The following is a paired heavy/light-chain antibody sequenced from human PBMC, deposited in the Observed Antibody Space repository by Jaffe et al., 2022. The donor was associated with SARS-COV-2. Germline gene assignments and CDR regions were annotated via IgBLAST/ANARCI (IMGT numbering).Heavy chain of an antibody. D-gene: IGHD2-2*02. J-gene: IGHJ4*02. CDR1: GFTFSSYG. CDR3: AREGPYQLLYRTYSNNWYGLDN. CDR2: MWFDGSNK. Sequence: QVQLVESGGGVVQPGRSLRLSCAASGFTFSSYGMHWVRQAPGKGLEWVAVMWFDGSNKYYPDSVKGRFTISRDDSTSTLYLQMNSLRAEDTAVYYCAREGPYQLLYRTYSNNWYGLDNWGQGTLVTVSS. V-gene: IGHV3-33*01.
Light chain of an antibody. CDR2: SNN. J-gene: IGLJ2*01. CDR3: AAWDDSLKGVV. CDR1: SSNIGSNT. V-gene: IGLV1-44*01. Sequence: QSVLTQPPSASGTPGQRVTISCSGSSSNIGSNTVNWYQQLPGTAPKFLIYSNNQRPSGVPDRFSGSKSGTSASLAISGLQSEDEADYYCAAWDDSLKGVVFGGGTKLTVL.